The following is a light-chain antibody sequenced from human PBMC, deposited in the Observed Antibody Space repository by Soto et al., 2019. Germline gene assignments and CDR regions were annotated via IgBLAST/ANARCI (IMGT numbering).Light chain of an antibody. Sequence: EIVMTQSPATLSVSPGERATLSCRASQSVISKIAWYQQKPGQAPRLLIYGESTRATGIPARFSGSGSGTEFTLTISSLQSEDFAVYYCQQYNNWPWTFGQGTKVEIK. CDR1: QSVISK. V-gene: IGKV3-15*01. CDR3: QQYNNWPWT. CDR2: GES. J-gene: IGKJ1*01.